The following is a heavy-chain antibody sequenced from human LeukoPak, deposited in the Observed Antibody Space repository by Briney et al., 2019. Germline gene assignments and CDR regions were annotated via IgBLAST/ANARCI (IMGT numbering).Heavy chain of an antibody. Sequence: GGSLRLSCAASGFTFSSDAMHWVRQAPGKGLEGVAVISYDGSNKYYADSVKGRFTISRDNSKNTLYLQMNSLRAEDTAVYYCARDPGYSYGYYFDYWGQGTLVTVSS. D-gene: IGHD5-18*01. V-gene: IGHV3-30-3*01. J-gene: IGHJ4*02. CDR1: GFTFSSDA. CDR2: ISYDGSNK. CDR3: ARDPGYSYGYYFDY.